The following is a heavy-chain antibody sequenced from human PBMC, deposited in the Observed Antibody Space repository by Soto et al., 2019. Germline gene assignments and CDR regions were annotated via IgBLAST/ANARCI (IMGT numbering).Heavy chain of an antibody. Sequence: QVQLVQSGAEVKKPGASVKVSCKASGYTFTSYGISWVRQAPGQGLEWTGWISAYNGNTNYAQKLQGRVTMTTDTATSTAYMELRSLRSDDTAVYYCARHFSDIVVVVAATPLDYWGQGTLVTVSS. V-gene: IGHV1-18*01. D-gene: IGHD2-15*01. CDR3: ARHFSDIVVVVAATPLDY. CDR1: GYTFTSYG. J-gene: IGHJ4*02. CDR2: ISAYNGNT.